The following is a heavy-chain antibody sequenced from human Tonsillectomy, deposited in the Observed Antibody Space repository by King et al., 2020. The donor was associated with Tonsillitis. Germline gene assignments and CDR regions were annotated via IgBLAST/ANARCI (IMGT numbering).Heavy chain of an antibody. Sequence: VQLQESGPGLVKPSQTLSLTCTVSGGSISSGDYYWSWIRQPPGKGLEWIGYIYYSGSAYYTPSLMSRVTISVDMSKNQFSLKLNSVTAADTAVYYCARCSPDLRFGVLYYYYYTDVWGKGTTVTVSS. CDR2: IYYSGSA. J-gene: IGHJ6*03. CDR3: ARCSPDLRFGVLYYYYYTDV. V-gene: IGHV4-30-4*01. D-gene: IGHD3-16*01. CDR1: GGSISSGDYY.